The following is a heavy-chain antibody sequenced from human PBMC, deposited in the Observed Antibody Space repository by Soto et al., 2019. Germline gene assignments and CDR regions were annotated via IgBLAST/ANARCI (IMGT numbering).Heavy chain of an antibody. CDR2: ISGSGGST. CDR1: GFTFSSYA. Sequence: GGSLRLSCAASGFTFSSYAMSWVRQAPGKGLEWVSAISGSGGSTYYADSVKGRFTISRDNSKNTLYLQMNSLRAEDTAVYYCAKEADFWSGYYGSYYFDYWGQGTLVTVSS. D-gene: IGHD3-3*01. J-gene: IGHJ4*02. V-gene: IGHV3-23*01. CDR3: AKEADFWSGYYGSYYFDY.